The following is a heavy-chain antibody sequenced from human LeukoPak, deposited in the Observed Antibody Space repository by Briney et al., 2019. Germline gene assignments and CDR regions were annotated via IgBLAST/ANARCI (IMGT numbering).Heavy chain of an antibody. Sequence: SETLSLTCTVSGGSVSSGVHYWTWIRQPPGKGLEWIGYIYYSGSTNYNPSLKSRVTMSVDTSKNQFSLKLSSVTAADTAVYYCAAGYGMDVWGQGTTVTVSS. CDR3: AAGYGMDV. CDR1: GGSVSSGVHY. V-gene: IGHV4-61*08. J-gene: IGHJ6*02. CDR2: IYYSGST.